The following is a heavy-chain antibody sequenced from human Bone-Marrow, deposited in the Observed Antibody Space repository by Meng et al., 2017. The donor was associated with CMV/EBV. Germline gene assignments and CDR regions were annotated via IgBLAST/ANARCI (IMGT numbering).Heavy chain of an antibody. D-gene: IGHD6-25*01. CDR3: ARLPAYRAAPIDY. Sequence: GGSLRLSCAASGFTFSSYEMHWVRQAPGKGLEWVSCISRSGSSLFYEDSVKGRFTISRDNAKNSLYLQMSSLRAEDSAVYYCARLPAYRAAPIDYWGQGTLVTVSS. J-gene: IGHJ4*02. CDR1: GFTFSSYE. CDR2: ISRSGSSL. V-gene: IGHV3-48*03.